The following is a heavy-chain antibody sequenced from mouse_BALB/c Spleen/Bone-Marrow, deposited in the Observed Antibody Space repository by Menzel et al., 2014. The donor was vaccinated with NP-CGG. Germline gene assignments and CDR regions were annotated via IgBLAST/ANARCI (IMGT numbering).Heavy chain of an antibody. Sequence: EVMLVESGGGLVQPGGSLKLSCAASGFTFSSYTVSWVRQTPEKRLEWVAYISNGGGSTYYPDTVKVRFTISRDNAKSTLYRQMCALKSEDTAMYCCARQIGLRGAMDYWGQGTSVTVSS. CDR2: ISNGGGST. CDR3: ARQIGLRGAMDY. CDR1: GFTFSSYT. V-gene: IGHV5-12-2*01. J-gene: IGHJ4*01. D-gene: IGHD3-1*01.